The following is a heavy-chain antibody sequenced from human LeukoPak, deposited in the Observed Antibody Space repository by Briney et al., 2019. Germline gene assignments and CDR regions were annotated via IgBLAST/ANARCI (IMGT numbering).Heavy chain of an antibody. V-gene: IGHV3-48*01. CDR3: ARDHGDYPTIYYYYGMDV. CDR1: GFTFSSCS. CDR2: ISSSSSTI. J-gene: IGHJ6*02. Sequence: GGSLRLSCAASGFTFSSCSMTWVRQAPGKGLEWVSYISSSSSTIYYADSVKGRFTISRDNAKNSLYLQMNSLRAEDTAVYYCARDHGDYPTIYYYYGMDVWGQGTTVTVSS. D-gene: IGHD4-17*01.